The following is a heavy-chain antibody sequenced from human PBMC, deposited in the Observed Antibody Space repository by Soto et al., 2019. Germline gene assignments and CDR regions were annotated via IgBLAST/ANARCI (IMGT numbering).Heavy chain of an antibody. J-gene: IGHJ6*02. CDR2: IIPILGIA. CDR1: GGTFSSYT. CDR3: ATSVHPGVRGVIPDV. V-gene: IGHV1-69*02. Sequence: QVQLVQSGAEVKKPGSSVKVSCKASGGTFSSYTISWVRQAPGQGLEWMGRIIPILGIANYAQKFQGRVTIIADKSTSTAYMELSSLRSEDTAVYYCATSVHPGVRGVIPDVWGQGTTVTVSS. D-gene: IGHD3-10*01.